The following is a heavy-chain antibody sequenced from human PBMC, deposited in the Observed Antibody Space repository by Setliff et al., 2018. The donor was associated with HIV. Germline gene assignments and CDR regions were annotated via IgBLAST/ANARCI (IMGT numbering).Heavy chain of an antibody. CDR1: GGSISNYY. J-gene: IGHJ3*02. D-gene: IGHD3-22*01. Sequence: SETLSLTCTVSGGSISNYYWSWIRQSPGKGLEWIGYISNTGNTKYNPSLKSRVTIAGDTSKNQFSVRLTSVTAADTAVYFCARDRNYQDTSGYWQVFDIWGQGTMVTVSS. CDR3: ARDRNYQDTSGYWQVFDI. V-gene: IGHV4-59*01. CDR2: ISNTGNT.